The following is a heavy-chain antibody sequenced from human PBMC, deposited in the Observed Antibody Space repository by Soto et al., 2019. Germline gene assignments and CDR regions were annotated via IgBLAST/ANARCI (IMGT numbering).Heavy chain of an antibody. J-gene: IGHJ6*02. Sequence: QVQLQESGPGLVRPSETLSLTCTVSGDAMSSNYWSWIRQPPGKGLEWIGYVYYAGATSYNPSLKSRVTISVDTSKNQFSLKLSSVTAADTAVYDCARAMGDWGTYYYYYGMDVWGQGTTVTVSS. D-gene: IGHD3-16*01. CDR2: VYYAGAT. V-gene: IGHV4-59*01. CDR3: ARAMGDWGTYYYYYGMDV. CDR1: GDAMSSNY.